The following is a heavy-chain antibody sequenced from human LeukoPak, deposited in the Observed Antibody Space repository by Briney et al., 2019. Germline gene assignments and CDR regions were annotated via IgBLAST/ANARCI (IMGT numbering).Heavy chain of an antibody. CDR3: ARRALRYCSSTSCPAQYYGVDV. CDR2: IKEDGSEK. J-gene: IGHJ6*04. D-gene: IGHD2-2*01. V-gene: IGHV3-7*03. CDR1: GFIFSSYW. Sequence: GGSLRLSCAASGFIFSSYWMSWVRQAPGKGLEWVANIKEDGSEKYYVDSVKGRFTISRDNAKNSLYLQTNSLRAEDTAVYYCARRALRYCSSTSCPAQYYGVDVWGKGTTVTVSS.